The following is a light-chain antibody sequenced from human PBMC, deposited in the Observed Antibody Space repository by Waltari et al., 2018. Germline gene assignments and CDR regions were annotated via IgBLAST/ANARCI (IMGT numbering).Light chain of an antibody. Sequence: DSQMTQSPSTLSASVGDSVTVTCRASQTITRDLAWYPQKPWKAPKLLIYKASVLKSGVPSRFSGSGSATEFTLTISSLQPDDFATYYCQHYYNYPFSFGPGTKVDIK. CDR3: QHYYNYPFS. V-gene: IGKV1-5*03. J-gene: IGKJ3*01. CDR2: KAS. CDR1: QTITRD.